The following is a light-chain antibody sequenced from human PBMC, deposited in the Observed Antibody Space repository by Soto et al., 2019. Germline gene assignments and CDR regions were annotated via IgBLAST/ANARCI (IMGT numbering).Light chain of an antibody. CDR2: VAS. Sequence: DIQLTQSPSFLSASVGDRVTITCRASQGISSYLAWYQQKPGKAPKLLIYVASTLQSGVPSRFSGSGSGTAFTLTISSLQPEDFATYCCQQLNSYPITCGQGTRLEIK. J-gene: IGKJ5*01. CDR1: QGISSY. CDR3: QQLNSYPIT. V-gene: IGKV1-9*01.